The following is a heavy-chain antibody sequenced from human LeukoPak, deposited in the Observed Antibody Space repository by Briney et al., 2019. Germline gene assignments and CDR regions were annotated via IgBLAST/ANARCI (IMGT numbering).Heavy chain of an antibody. D-gene: IGHD3-10*01. Sequence: ASVKVSCKASGYTFTDYFMHWVRQAPGQGLEWMGWITPNSGGTNYAQKFQGRVTMTRDTSISTAYMELSRLRCDDTAVYYCATNGYGSGDYYSDYWGQGTLVTVSS. CDR2: ITPNSGGT. V-gene: IGHV1-2*02. CDR3: ATNGYGSGDYYSDY. CDR1: GYTFTDYF. J-gene: IGHJ4*02.